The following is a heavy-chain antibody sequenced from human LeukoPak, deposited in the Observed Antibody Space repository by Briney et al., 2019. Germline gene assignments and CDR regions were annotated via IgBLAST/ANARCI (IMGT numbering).Heavy chain of an antibody. Sequence: PSETLSLTCTVSGDSISSGDYYWGWIRQPPGKGLEWIGYIYYSGSTYYNPSLKSRVTISVDTSKNQFSLKLSSVTAADTAVYYCARGDYYDSSGYPIDYWGQGTLVTVSS. V-gene: IGHV4-30-4*01. CDR3: ARGDYYDSSGYPIDY. D-gene: IGHD3-22*01. CDR1: GDSISSGDYY. CDR2: IYYSGST. J-gene: IGHJ4*02.